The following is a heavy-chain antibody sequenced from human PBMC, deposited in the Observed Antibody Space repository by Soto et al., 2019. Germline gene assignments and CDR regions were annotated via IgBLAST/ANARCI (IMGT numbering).Heavy chain of an antibody. CDR2: ISGGTSST. V-gene: IGHV3-23*01. Sequence: EVQLLESGGGLVQPWGSLRLSCAASGFTFSSYAMSWVRQAPGKGLEWVSAISGGTSSTYYADSVKGRFTISRDNSKNTLYLQMKSLRAEDTAVYYCAKERWAAAGTPTLDYWGQGTLVTVSS. D-gene: IGHD6-13*01. CDR3: AKERWAAAGTPTLDY. J-gene: IGHJ4*02. CDR1: GFTFSSYA.